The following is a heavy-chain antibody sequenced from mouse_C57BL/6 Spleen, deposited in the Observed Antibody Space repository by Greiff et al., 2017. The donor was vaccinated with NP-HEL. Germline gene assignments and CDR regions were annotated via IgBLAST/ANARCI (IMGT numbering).Heavy chain of an antibody. CDR2: IWSGGST. J-gene: IGHJ1*03. CDR3: ARSPSTGYWYFDI. CDR1: GFSLTSYG. V-gene: IGHV2-2*01. D-gene: IGHD4-1*02. Sequence: VKLVESGPGLVQPSQSLSITCTVSGFSLTSYGVHWVRQSPGKGLEWLGVIWSGGSTDYNAAFISRLSISKDNSKSQVFFKMNSLQADDTAIYYCARSPSTGYWYFDIWGTGTTVTVSS.